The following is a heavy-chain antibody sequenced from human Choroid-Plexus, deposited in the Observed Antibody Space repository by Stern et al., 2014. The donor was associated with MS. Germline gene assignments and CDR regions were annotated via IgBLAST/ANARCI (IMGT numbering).Heavy chain of an antibody. Sequence: VQLVESGGGVVQPGRPLRLSCAASGFSFSSFGMHWVRQAPGKGLEWVALISYDGSKAYADSVKGRFAISRDNSKNTLYLQMNSLRADDTAVYYCAKDRQYLTFFFDFWGQGSLVTVSS. D-gene: IGHD2/OR15-2a*01. CDR2: ISYDGSK. CDR3: AKDRQYLTFFFDF. J-gene: IGHJ4*02. CDR1: GFSFSSFG. V-gene: IGHV3-30*18.